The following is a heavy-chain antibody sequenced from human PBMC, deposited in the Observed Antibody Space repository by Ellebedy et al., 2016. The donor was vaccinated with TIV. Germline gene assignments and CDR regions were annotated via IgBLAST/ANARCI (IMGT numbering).Heavy chain of an antibody. V-gene: IGHV3-33*01. CDR2: FWSDGRNT. Sequence: LSLTCXASGFPFSFYCMHWVRRAPGKGLEWVAVFWSDGRNTYYADSVKGRFTIPRDISKSTVYLQMNSLRAEDTAVYYCARDDDTSGHYGRFDYWGQGTLVTVSS. CDR3: ARDDDTSGHYGRFDY. D-gene: IGHD3-22*01. CDR1: GFPFSFYC. J-gene: IGHJ4*02.